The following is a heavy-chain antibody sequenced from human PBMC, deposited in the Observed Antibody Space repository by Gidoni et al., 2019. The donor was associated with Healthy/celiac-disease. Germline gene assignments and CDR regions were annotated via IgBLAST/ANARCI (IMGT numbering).Heavy chain of an antibody. CDR2: ISYDGSNK. CDR1: GFTFSSSA. V-gene: IGHV3-30*04. Sequence: QVQLVESGGGVVQPGRSLRLSCAASGFTFSSSAMHWVRQAPGKGLEWVAVISYDGSNKYYADSVKGRFTISGDNSKNTLYLQMNSLRAEDTAVYYCASLEQWLDYYFDYWGQGTLVTVSS. J-gene: IGHJ4*02. CDR3: ASLEQWLDYYFDY. D-gene: IGHD6-19*01.